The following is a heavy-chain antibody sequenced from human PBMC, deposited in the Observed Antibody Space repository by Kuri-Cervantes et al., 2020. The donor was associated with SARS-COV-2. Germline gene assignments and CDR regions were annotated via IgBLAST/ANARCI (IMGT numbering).Heavy chain of an antibody. V-gene: IGHV3-30*18. J-gene: IGHJ6*02. CDR1: GFTFSSYG. CDR2: ISYDGSNK. D-gene: IGHD6-19*01. Sequence: GESLKISCAASGFTFSSYGMHWVRQAPGKGLEWVAVISYDGSNKYYADSVKGRFTISRDNSKNTLYLQMNSLRAEDTAVYYCAKVAGEDSSGWYPDYYYGMDVWGQGTTVTVSS. CDR3: AKVAGEDSSGWYPDYYYGMDV.